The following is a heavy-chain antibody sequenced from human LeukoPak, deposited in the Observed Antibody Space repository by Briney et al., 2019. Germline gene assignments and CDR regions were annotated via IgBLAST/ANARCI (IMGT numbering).Heavy chain of an antibody. V-gene: IGHV4-59*01. CDR3: ARVDSSGYSYYFDY. J-gene: IGHJ4*02. Sequence: PSETLSLTCTVSGGSISSYYWSWIRQPPGKGLEWIGYIYYSGSTNYNPSLKSRVTISVDTSKNQFSLKLSSVTAADTAVYYCARVDSSGYSYYFDYWGQGTLVTVSS. D-gene: IGHD3-22*01. CDR1: GGSISSYY. CDR2: IYYSGST.